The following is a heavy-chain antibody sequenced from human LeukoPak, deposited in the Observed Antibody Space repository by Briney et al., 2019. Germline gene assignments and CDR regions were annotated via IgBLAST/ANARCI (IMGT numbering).Heavy chain of an antibody. CDR2: TYYKSKWYN. CDR1: GDSVSGNSAA. V-gene: IGHV6-1*01. D-gene: IGHD4-23*01. J-gene: IGHJ4*02. CDR3: AKGDGGNFDY. Sequence: SQTLSLTCAISGDSVSGNSAAWNWIRQSPSRGLEWLGRTYYKSKWYNNYAVSVKSRITIKPDTSKNQFSLQLNSVTPEDTAVYYCAKGDGGNFDYWGQGTLVTVSS.